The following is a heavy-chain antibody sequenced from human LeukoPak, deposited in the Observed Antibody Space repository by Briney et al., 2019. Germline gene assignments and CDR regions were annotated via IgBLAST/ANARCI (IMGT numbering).Heavy chain of an antibody. CDR3: AKDGRIGEYNNWFDP. V-gene: IGHV3-53*01. J-gene: IGHJ5*02. CDR1: GFTVSSNY. Sequence: GGSLRLSCAASGFTVSSNYMSWVRQAPGKGLEWVSVIYSGGSTYYADSVKGRFTISRDNSKNTLYLQMNSLRAEDTAVYYCAKDGRIGEYNNWFDPWGQGTLVTVSS. CDR2: IYSGGST. D-gene: IGHD3-10*01.